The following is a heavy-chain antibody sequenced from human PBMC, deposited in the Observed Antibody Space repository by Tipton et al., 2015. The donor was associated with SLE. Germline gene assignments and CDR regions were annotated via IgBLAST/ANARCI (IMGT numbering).Heavy chain of an antibody. CDR2: LYAGGST. J-gene: IGHJ5*02. Sequence: TLSLTCSVSGVSISTSRYYWGWIRQSPGQGLEWVGSLYAGGSTYFHPSLKSRASISADASKNHFSLKLNSVTAADTAVYYCATHLGGSSDLNHWGQGTLVTVSS. CDR1: GVSISTSRYY. V-gene: IGHV4-39*01. CDR3: ATHLGGSSDLNH. D-gene: IGHD1-26*01.